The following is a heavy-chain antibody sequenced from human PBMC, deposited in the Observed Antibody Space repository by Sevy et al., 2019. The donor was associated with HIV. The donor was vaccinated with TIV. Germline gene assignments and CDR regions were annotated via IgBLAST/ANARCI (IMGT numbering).Heavy chain of an antibody. V-gene: IGHV3-15*01. CDR2: IKSKTDGGTT. Sequence: GGSLRLSCAASGFTFSNAWMSWVRQAPGKGLEWVGRIKSKTDGGTTDYAAPVKGRFTISRDDSKNTLYLQMNSLKTEDTAVYYCTTAYYYDSSGYLFDYWGQGTLVTVSS. CDR3: TTAYYYDSSGYLFDY. CDR1: GFTFSNAW. J-gene: IGHJ4*02. D-gene: IGHD3-22*01.